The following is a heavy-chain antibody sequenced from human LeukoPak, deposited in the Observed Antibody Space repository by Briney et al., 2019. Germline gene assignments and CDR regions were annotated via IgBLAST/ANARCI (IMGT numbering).Heavy chain of an antibody. J-gene: IGHJ4*02. CDR1: GFTFSSYT. D-gene: IGHD2-8*01. V-gene: IGHV3-21*01. CDR3: ARVGIVLMVYHFDY. Sequence: GGSLRLSCAAPGFTFSSYTMNWVRQAPGKGLEWVSSISSSSSYISYADSVKGRFTISRDNAKNSLSLQMNSLRAEDTAVYYCARVGIVLMVYHFDYWGQGTLVTVSS. CDR2: ISSSSSYI.